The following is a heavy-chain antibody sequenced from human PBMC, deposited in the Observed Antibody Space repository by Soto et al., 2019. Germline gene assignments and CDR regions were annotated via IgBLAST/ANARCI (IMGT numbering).Heavy chain of an antibody. V-gene: IGHV1-69*12. D-gene: IGHD6-13*01. CDR1: GGTFSNHA. J-gene: IGHJ3*01. CDR2: ITPIFTTT. CDR3: AREVAADGTFREDVFDL. Sequence: QVHLVQSGAEVKKPGSSVKVSCKAPGGTFSNHAINWVRQAPGQGLEWMGRITPIFTTTNYAQKFQGRVTMTADESTITAYLELSSLNHDDTAVYYCAREVAADGTFREDVFDLWGQGTLVTVSS.